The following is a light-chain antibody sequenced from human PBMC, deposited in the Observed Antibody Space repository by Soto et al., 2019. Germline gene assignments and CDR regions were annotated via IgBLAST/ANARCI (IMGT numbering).Light chain of an antibody. CDR2: KAS. CDR3: QHYNSYS. CDR1: QSINNW. J-gene: IGKJ1*01. Sequence: DIQMTQSPPTLSASVGDRVTITCRASQSINNWLAWYQQKPGKAPKLLIYKASTLETGVPSRFSGSGSGTEFTLTISCLQPDDFATYYCQHYNSYSFGQGTKVDIK. V-gene: IGKV1-5*03.